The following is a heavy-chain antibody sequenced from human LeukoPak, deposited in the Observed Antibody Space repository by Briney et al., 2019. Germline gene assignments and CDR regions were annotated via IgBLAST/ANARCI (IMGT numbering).Heavy chain of an antibody. D-gene: IGHD6-6*01. Sequence: SETLSLTCTVSGGSISSSSYYWGWIRQPPGKGLEWIGSIYYSGSTYYNPSLKSRVTISVDTSKNQFSLKLSSVTAADTAVYYCARGSSSSSFYFDYWGQGTLVTVSS. V-gene: IGHV4-39*07. CDR2: IYYSGST. J-gene: IGHJ4*02. CDR3: ARGSSSSSFYFDY. CDR1: GGSISSSSYY.